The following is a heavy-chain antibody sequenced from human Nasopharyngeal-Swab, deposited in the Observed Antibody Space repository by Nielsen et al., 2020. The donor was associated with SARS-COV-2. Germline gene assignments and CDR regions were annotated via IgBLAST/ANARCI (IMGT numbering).Heavy chain of an antibody. CDR2: IYPGDSDT. V-gene: IGHV5-51*01. D-gene: IGHD6-25*01. CDR1: GYSFIDYW. CDR3: ARPLAAASYYFDY. Sequence: GGSLGLSCKVSGYSFIDYWIGWVRQMPGRGLEWMGIIYPGDSDTRYNPSFQGQVTISADNSISTAYLQWGSLKASDSAMYYCARPLAAASYYFDYWGQGTLVTVSS. J-gene: IGHJ4*02.